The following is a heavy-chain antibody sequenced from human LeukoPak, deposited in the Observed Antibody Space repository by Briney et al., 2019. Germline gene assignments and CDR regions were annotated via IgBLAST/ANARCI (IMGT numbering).Heavy chain of an antibody. Sequence: GGSLRLSCAASGFTFSDSGMYWVRQSPGKGLEWVALIWYDGSNKYYADSVKGRFTISRDNAKNSLWLQMNSLQGEDTAVYYCARGGVAAARCDYWGQGTLVTVSS. CDR1: GFTFSDSG. CDR2: IWYDGSNK. D-gene: IGHD6-25*01. V-gene: IGHV3-33*03. CDR3: ARGGVAAARCDY. J-gene: IGHJ4*02.